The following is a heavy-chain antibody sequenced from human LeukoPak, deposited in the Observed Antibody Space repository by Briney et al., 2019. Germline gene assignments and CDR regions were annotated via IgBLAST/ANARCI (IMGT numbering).Heavy chain of an antibody. Sequence: PGGSLRLSCAASGFTFSNYWMHWVRQAPGRGLVWVSRINNDGSTTNYADSVKGRFTISRDNAKNTLFLQMNSLRAEDTAVYYCARSFASFDFWGQGTMVTVSS. CDR3: ARSFASFDF. J-gene: IGHJ3*01. CDR2: INNDGSTT. V-gene: IGHV3-74*01. CDR1: GFTFSNYW.